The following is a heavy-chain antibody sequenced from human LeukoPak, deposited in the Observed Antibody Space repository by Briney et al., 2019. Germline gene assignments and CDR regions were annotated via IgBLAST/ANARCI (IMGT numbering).Heavy chain of an antibody. D-gene: IGHD2-2*02. CDR2: IRYDGSNK. V-gene: IGHV3-30*02. Sequence: GGSLRLSCAASGFTFSSYDMHWVRQAPGKGLEWVAFIRYDGSNKYYADSVKGRFTISRDNSKDTLYLQMNSLRAEDTAVYYCAKDLGYCSSTSCYRWFDPWGQGTLVTVSS. CDR3: AKDLGYCSSTSCYRWFDP. CDR1: GFTFSSYD. J-gene: IGHJ5*02.